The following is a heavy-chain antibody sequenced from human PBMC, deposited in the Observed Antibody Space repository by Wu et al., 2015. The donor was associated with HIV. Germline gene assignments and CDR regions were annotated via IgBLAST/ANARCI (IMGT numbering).Heavy chain of an antibody. CDR2: IIPIFGTA. CDR3: AREWDSVDTASYGMDV. J-gene: IGHJ6*02. Sequence: QVQLVQSGAEVKKPGSSVKVSCKASGGTFSSYAISWVRQAPGQGLEWMGGIIPIFGTANYAQKFQGRVTITTDESTSTAYMELSSLRSEDTAVYYCAREWDSVDTASYGMDVWGQGDHGHRSP. CDR1: GGTFSSYA. D-gene: IGHD5-18*01. V-gene: IGHV1-69*05.